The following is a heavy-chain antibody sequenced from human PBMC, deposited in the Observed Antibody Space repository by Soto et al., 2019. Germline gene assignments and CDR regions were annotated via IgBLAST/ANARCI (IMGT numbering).Heavy chain of an antibody. CDR2: IWYDGSNK. CDR1: GFTFSSYG. J-gene: IGHJ4*02. D-gene: IGHD3-10*01. V-gene: IGHV3-33*01. Sequence: QVQLVESGGGVVQPGRSLRLSCAASGFTFSSYGMHSVRQAPGKGLEWVAVIWYDGSNKYYADSVKGRFTISRDNSKNTLYLQMNSLRAEDTAVYYCARDWERMVRGGLDYWGQGTLVTVSS. CDR3: ARDWERMVRGGLDY.